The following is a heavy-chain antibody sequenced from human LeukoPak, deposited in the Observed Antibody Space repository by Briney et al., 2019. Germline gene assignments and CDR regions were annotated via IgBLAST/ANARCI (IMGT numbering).Heavy chain of an antibody. CDR3: ATSAYYYDSSGYPLFNH. CDR1: GYSFTSYW. CDR2: IYPGDSDT. D-gene: IGHD3-22*01. Sequence: GESLKISCKGSGYSFTSYWIGWVRQMPGEGLEWMGIIYPGDSDTRYSPSFRGQVTISADKSISTAYLQWSSLKASDTAMYYCATSAYYYDSSGYPLFNHWGQGTLVTVSS. V-gene: IGHV5-51*01. J-gene: IGHJ4*02.